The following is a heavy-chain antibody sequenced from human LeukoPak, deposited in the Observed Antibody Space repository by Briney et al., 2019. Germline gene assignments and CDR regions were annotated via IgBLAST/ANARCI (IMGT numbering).Heavy chain of an antibody. CDR2: IYYSGST. Sequence: PSETLSLTCTVSGGSISSYYWSWIRQPPGKGLEWIGYIYYSGSTNYNPSLKSRVIISVDTSKNQFSLKLSSVTAADTAVYYCARVINYYDSSGYEGMDVWGQGTTVTVSS. V-gene: IGHV4-59*01. D-gene: IGHD3-22*01. CDR3: ARVINYYDSSGYEGMDV. J-gene: IGHJ6*02. CDR1: GGSISSYY.